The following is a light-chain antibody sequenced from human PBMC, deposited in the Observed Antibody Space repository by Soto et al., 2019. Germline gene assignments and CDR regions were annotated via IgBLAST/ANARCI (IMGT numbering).Light chain of an antibody. CDR1: QSVSSH. Sequence: EIVLTQSPATLSSSPGERATLSCRASQSVSSHLAWYQQKPDQAPTPLIYDASNRATGIPARFSGSGSGTDFSLTICSLEPEDFAVYYCQQRSNWPTFGGGTKVEIK. CDR3: QQRSNWPT. V-gene: IGKV3-11*01. CDR2: DAS. J-gene: IGKJ4*01.